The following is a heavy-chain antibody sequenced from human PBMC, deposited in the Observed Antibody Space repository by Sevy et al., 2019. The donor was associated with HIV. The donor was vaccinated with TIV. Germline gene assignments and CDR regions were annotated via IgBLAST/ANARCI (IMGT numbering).Heavy chain of an antibody. V-gene: IGHV1-69*06. CDR3: ARGQAMYYYYMDV. J-gene: IGHJ6*03. CDR1: GGTFSSYA. Sequence: ASVKVSCKASGGTFSSYAISWVRQAPGQGLEWMGGIIPIFGTANYSQKFQGRVTITADKSTSTAYMELSSLRSEDTAVYYCARGQAMYYYYMDVWGKGTTVTVSS. CDR2: IIPIFGTA.